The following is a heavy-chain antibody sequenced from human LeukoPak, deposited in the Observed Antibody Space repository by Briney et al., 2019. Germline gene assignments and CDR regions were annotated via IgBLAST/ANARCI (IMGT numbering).Heavy chain of an antibody. J-gene: IGHJ4*02. Sequence: GRSLRLSCAASGSTFSIYGMHWVRQAPGKGLEWVAVIWYDGSNKYYADSVKGRFTISRDNSKNTLYLQMNGLRVEDTAVYYCARADLAAAGTVFDYWGQGTLVTVSS. V-gene: IGHV3-33*01. D-gene: IGHD6-13*01. CDR1: GSTFSIYG. CDR2: IWYDGSNK. CDR3: ARADLAAAGTVFDY.